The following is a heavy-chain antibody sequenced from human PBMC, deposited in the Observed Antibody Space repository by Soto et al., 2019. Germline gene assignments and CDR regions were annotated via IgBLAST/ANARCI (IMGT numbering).Heavy chain of an antibody. D-gene: IGHD3-22*01. V-gene: IGHV1-18*01. J-gene: IGHJ4*02. CDR3: ARDWPYDSSGYYTPLY. CDR2: ISAYNGNT. CDR1: GYTFTSYG. Sequence: ASVKVSCKASGYTFTSYGISWVRQAPGQGLEWMGWISAYNGNTNYAQKLQGRVTMTTDTTTSTAYMELRSLRSDDTAVYYCARDWPYDSSGYYTPLYWGQGTLVTVSS.